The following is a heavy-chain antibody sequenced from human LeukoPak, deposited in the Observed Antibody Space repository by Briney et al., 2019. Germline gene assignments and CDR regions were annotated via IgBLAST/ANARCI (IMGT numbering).Heavy chain of an antibody. D-gene: IGHD6-19*01. CDR3: AREGGKQWLARGNYYYYGMDV. V-gene: IGHV3-72*01. CDR1: GFTLSDHY. CDR2: TRNKANSYTT. J-gene: IGHJ6*02. Sequence: GGSLRLSCAASGFTLSDHYMDWVRQAPGKGLEWVGRTRNKANSYTTEYAASVKGRFTISRDDSKNSLYLQMNSLKTEDTAVYYCAREGGKQWLARGNYYYYGMDVWGQGTTVTVSS.